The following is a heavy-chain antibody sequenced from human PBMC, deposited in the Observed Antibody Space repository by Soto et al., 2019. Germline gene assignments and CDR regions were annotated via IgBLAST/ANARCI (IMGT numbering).Heavy chain of an antibody. V-gene: IGHV3-33*01. Sequence: QVQLVESGGGVVQPGRSLRLSCAASGFTFSSYGMHWVRQAPGKGLEWVAVIWYDGSNKYYADSAKGRFTISRDNSKNTLYLQMNSLRAEDTAVYYCARYGDSFDYWGQGTLVTVSS. CDR2: IWYDGSNK. J-gene: IGHJ4*02. CDR1: GFTFSSYG. CDR3: ARYGDSFDY. D-gene: IGHD4-17*01.